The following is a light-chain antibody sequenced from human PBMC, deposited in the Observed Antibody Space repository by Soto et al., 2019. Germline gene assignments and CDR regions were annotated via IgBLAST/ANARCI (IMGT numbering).Light chain of an antibody. J-gene: IGKJ1*01. V-gene: IGKV1-5*03. CDR3: QQYDTYRT. Sequence: DIEMTQSPSTLSASVGDRVTITGRASQSISSWLAWYQKKPGKAPNLLIYKASTLESGVPSRFSGSGSGTEFTLTISSLQPDDFATYYCQQYDTYRTFGQGTKVEIK. CDR1: QSISSW. CDR2: KAS.